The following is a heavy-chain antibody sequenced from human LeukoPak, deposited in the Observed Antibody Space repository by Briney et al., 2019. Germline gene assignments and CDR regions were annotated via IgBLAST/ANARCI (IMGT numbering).Heavy chain of an antibody. CDR3: ASPAADCGGDCRDAFDI. Sequence: GESLKISCKGSGYGFTSYWIGWVRQMPGKGLEWMGIIYPGDSDTRYSPSFQGQVTISADKSISTAYLQWSSLKASDTAMYYCASPAADCGGDCRDAFDIWGQGTMVTVSS. D-gene: IGHD2-21*02. CDR1: GYGFTSYW. V-gene: IGHV5-51*01. J-gene: IGHJ3*02. CDR2: IYPGDSDT.